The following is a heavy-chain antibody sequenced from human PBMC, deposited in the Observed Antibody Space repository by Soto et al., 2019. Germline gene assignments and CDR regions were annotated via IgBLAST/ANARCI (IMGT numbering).Heavy chain of an antibody. Sequence: SGPTLVNPTQTLTLTCTFSGFSLSTSGVGVGWIRQPPGKALEWLALIYWDDDKRYSPSLKSRLTITKDNSKNQVVLTMTNMDPVDTATYYCAHSPPHPWFGGPLGDYFDYWGQGTLVTVSS. D-gene: IGHD3-10*01. J-gene: IGHJ4*02. CDR1: GFSLSTSGVG. CDR2: IYWDDDK. CDR3: AHSPPHPWFGGPLGDYFDY. V-gene: IGHV2-5*02.